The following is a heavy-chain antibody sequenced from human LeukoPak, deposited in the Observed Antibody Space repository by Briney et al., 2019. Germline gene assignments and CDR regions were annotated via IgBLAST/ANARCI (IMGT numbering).Heavy chain of an antibody. Sequence: SETLSLTCAVYGGSFSGYYWSWIRQPPGKGLEWIGEINHSGSTNYNPSLKSRVTISVDTSKNQFSLKLSSVTAADTAVYYCAREVYDITPDNWFDPWGQGTLVTVSS. CDR1: GGSFSGYY. D-gene: IGHD3-9*01. J-gene: IGHJ5*02. CDR3: AREVYDITPDNWFDP. V-gene: IGHV4-34*01. CDR2: INHSGST.